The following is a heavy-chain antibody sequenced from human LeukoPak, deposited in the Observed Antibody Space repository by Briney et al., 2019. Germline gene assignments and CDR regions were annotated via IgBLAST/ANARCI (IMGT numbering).Heavy chain of an antibody. CDR1: GFTFSSYA. CDR2: IGGNT. Sequence: GGSLRLSCAASGFTFSSYAMTWVSQAPRKGLGWVSSIGGNTYYTDSVKGRFTISRDNSKNTLYLQMDSLRAGDTALYYCAKEGGAGYGYGMDVWGQGTTVTVSS. D-gene: IGHD5-18*01. CDR3: AKEGGAGYGYGMDV. J-gene: IGHJ6*02. V-gene: IGHV3-23*01.